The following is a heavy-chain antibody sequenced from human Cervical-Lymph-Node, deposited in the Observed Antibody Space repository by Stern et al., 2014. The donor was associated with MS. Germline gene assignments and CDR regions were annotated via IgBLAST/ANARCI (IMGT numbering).Heavy chain of an antibody. J-gene: IGHJ4*02. CDR3: ARDRGSGYYQSDFDY. CDR1: GFTSSSYA. Sequence: DQLVESGGGVVQPGRSLRLSCAASGFTSSSYAMHWVRQAPGKGLEWVAVISYDGNNKYYADSVKGRFTISRDNSKNTLYLQMNSLRAEDTAVYYCARDRGSGYYQSDFDYWGQGTLVTVSS. V-gene: IGHV3-30*04. CDR2: ISYDGNNK. D-gene: IGHD3-22*01.